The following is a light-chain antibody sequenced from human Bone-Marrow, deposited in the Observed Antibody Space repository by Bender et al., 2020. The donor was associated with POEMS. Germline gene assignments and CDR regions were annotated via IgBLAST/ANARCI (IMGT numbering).Light chain of an antibody. CDR2: GNT. J-gene: IGLJ3*02. CDR3: VAWDASLKGWV. V-gene: IGLV1-50*01. Sequence: QSVLTQPPSVSGAPGQRVTISCTGSSSNIGAGYDVHWYQQLPGTAPKLLIYGNTDRPSGVPDRFSGSKSGTSASLAISGLQSDEEAIYFCVAWDASLKGWVFGGGTKLTVL. CDR1: SSNIGAGYD.